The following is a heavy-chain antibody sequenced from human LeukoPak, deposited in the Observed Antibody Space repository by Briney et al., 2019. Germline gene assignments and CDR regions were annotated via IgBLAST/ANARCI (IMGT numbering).Heavy chain of an antibody. D-gene: IGHD6-13*01. J-gene: IGHJ4*02. CDR3: ARAAPLGSSSWYLSRAPRSSTPYYFDY. Sequence: PGASLKISCKGSGYSFTSYWICWVRQMPGKGLEWMGIIYPGDSDTSYSPSFQGQVTISADKSISTAYLQWSSLKASDTAMYYCARAAPLGSSSWYLSRAPRSSTPYYFDYWGQGTLVTVSS. CDR1: GYSFTSYW. V-gene: IGHV5-51*01. CDR2: IYPGDSDT.